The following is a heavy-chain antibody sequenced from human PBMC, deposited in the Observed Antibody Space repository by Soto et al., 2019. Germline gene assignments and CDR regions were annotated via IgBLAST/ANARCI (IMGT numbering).Heavy chain of an antibody. CDR2: IYHRGST. D-gene: IGHD5-12*01. V-gene: IGHV4-30-2*01. CDR1: GGSISSGGYS. CDR3: AAGGGLPRYS. Sequence: QLQLQESGSGLVKPSQTLSLTCAVSGGSISSGGYSWSWIGQPPGKGLEWIGYIYHRGSTYYNPSLKSRITIAVDRSKNQFSLKLSSVAAADTAVYYCAAGGGLPRYSWGQGTLVTVSS. J-gene: IGHJ4*02.